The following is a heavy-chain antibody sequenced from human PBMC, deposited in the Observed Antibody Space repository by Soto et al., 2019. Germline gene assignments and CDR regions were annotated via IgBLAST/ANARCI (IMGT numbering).Heavy chain of an antibody. J-gene: IGHJ4*02. CDR3: ASRV. V-gene: IGHV3-23*01. CDR2: ISAGGDRT. Sequence: EVQVSESGGGLVQPGGSLRLSCATSRFTFSNYPMNWVRQAPGKGLEWVSGISAGGDRTYYADSVKGRFTIFRDNSKNSVALRMNSLRVEDTAVYFCASRVWGQGTLVTVSS. CDR1: RFTFSNYP.